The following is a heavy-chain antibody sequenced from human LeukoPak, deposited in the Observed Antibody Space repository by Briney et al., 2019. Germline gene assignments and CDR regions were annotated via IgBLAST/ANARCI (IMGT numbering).Heavy chain of an antibody. CDR3: ARSYYDSSGYPHSDHDY. CDR1: RFTFSSYA. CDR2: ISESSVYL. Sequence: GGSLRLSCAASRFTFSSYAMHWVRQAPGKGLEWVSSISESSVYLNYADSVRGRFTIARDNAKYSLYLQMTSLRAEDTAVYYCARSYYDSSGYPHSDHDYWGQGTLVTVSS. V-gene: IGHV3-21*01. D-gene: IGHD3-22*01. J-gene: IGHJ4*02.